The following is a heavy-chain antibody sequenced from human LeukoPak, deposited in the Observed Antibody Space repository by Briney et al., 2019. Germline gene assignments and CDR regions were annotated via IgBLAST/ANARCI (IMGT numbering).Heavy chain of an antibody. CDR1: GGSISSGGYY. V-gene: IGHV4-30-2*01. CDR2: IYHGGST. D-gene: IGHD3-3*01. Sequence: NPSETLSLTCTVSGGSISSGGYYWIWIRQPPGKGLEWIGYIYHGGSTYYNPSLESRVTISVDRSKNQFSLKLTSVTAADTAVYYCARADDFWSGWVPTWGQGTLVTVSS. CDR3: ARADDFWSGWVPT. J-gene: IGHJ4*02.